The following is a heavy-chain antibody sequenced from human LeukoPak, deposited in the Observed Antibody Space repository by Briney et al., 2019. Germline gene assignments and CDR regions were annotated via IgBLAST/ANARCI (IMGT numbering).Heavy chain of an antibody. CDR2: IYYSGST. Sequence: SETLSLTCTVSGGSISSYYWSWIRQPPGKGLEWIGYIYYSGSTNYNPSLKSRVTISVDTSKNQFSLKLSSVTAADTAVYYCARESYCSGGSCYGRYYFDYWGQGTLVTVSS. V-gene: IGHV4-59*01. D-gene: IGHD2-15*01. CDR3: ARESYCSGGSCYGRYYFDY. CDR1: GGSISSYY. J-gene: IGHJ4*02.